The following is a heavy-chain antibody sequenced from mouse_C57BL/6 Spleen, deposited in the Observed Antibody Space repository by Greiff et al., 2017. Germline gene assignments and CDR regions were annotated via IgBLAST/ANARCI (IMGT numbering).Heavy chain of an antibody. CDR3: TTDSSGYVRYAMDY. D-gene: IGHD3-2*02. CDR1: GFTFSDAW. J-gene: IGHJ4*01. V-gene: IGHV6-6*01. Sequence: EVMLVESGGGLVQPGGSIKLSCAASGFTFSDAWMDWVRQSPEKGLEWVAEIRNKANNHATYYAESVKGRFTISRDDSKSSVYLQMNSLRAEDTGIYYCTTDSSGYVRYAMDYWGQGTSVTVSS. CDR2: IRNKANNHAT.